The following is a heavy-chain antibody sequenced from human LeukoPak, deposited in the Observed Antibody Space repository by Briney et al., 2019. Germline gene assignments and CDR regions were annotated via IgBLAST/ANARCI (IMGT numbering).Heavy chain of an antibody. CDR3: ARNSLPNYDILTGYLQPADY. D-gene: IGHD3-9*01. CDR2: INPSGGST. Sequence: ASVKVSCKASGYTFTSYYMHWVRQAPGQGLEWMGIINPSGGSTSYAQKFQGRVTMTRDTSTSTVYMELSSLRSEDTAVHYCARNSLPNYDILTGYLQPADYWGQGTLVTVSS. CDR1: GYTFTSYY. J-gene: IGHJ4*02. V-gene: IGHV1-46*01.